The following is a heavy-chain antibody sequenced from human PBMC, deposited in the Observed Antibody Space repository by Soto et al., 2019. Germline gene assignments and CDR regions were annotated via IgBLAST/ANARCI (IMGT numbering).Heavy chain of an antibody. Sequence: SETLSLTCAVYGGSFSGYYWSWIRQPPGKGLEWIGSIYDRGSTYSNPSLKSRLTTSLDTSKNQFSLKLTSVTAADTAVYYCARHGYTSGRTYFDYWGQGTLVTVSS. D-gene: IGHD6-19*01. CDR2: IYDRGST. CDR1: GGSFSGYY. J-gene: IGHJ4*02. CDR3: ARHGYTSGRTYFDY. V-gene: IGHV4-34*01.